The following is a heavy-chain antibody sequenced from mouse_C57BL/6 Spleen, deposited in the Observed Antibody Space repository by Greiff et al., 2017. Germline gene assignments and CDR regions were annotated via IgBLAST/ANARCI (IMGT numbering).Heavy chain of an antibody. J-gene: IGHJ3*01. CDR3: ARRWDYDGSSLAWFAY. V-gene: IGHV3-6*01. CDR2: ISYDGSN. CDR1: GFSITSGYY. Sequence: EVQLVESGPGLVKPSQSLSLTCSVTGFSITSGYYWNWIRQFPGNNLEWMGSISYDGSNNYNPSLKNRNSITRDTSKNQFFLKLKSVTAEDTATYYCARRWDYDGSSLAWFAYWGQGTLVTVSA. D-gene: IGHD1-1*01.